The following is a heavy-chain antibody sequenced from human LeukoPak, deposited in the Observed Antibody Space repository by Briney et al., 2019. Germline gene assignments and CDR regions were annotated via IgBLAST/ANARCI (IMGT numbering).Heavy chain of an antibody. CDR2: IGGSGGFNT. J-gene: IGHJ4*02. Sequence: PGGSLRLSCTVSGFTVSSNSMSWVRQAPGKGLEWVSGIGGSGGFNTYYADSVKGRFTISRDNSKNTLYLQMNSLRAEDTAVYYCAKDRVSGSLKIVARQPFDYWGQGTLVTVSS. D-gene: IGHD3-10*01. CDR1: GFTVSSNS. CDR3: AKDRVSGSLKIVARQPFDY. V-gene: IGHV3-23*01.